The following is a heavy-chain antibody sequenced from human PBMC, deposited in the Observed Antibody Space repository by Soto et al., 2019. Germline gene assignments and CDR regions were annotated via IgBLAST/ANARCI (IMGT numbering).Heavy chain of an antibody. CDR2: ISYDGSNK. D-gene: IGHD6-19*01. CDR1: GFTFSSYG. CDR3: AKDLGSSGWYHYFDY. J-gene: IGHJ4*02. V-gene: IGHV3-30*18. Sequence: AGGSLRLSCAASGFTFSSYGMHWVRQAPGKGLEWVAVISYDGSNKYYADSVKGRFTISRDNSKNTLYLRMNSLRAEDTAVYYCAKDLGSSGWYHYFDYWGQGTLVTVSS.